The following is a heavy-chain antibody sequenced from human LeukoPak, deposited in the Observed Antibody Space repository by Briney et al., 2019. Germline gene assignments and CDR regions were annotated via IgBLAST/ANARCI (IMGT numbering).Heavy chain of an antibody. V-gene: IGHV4-34*01. CDR2: INHSGST. CDR1: GGSFSGYY. Sequence: PSETLSLTCAVYGGSFSGYYWSWIRQPPGKGLEWIGEINHSGSTNYNPSLKSRVTISVDTSKNHFSLKLSSVTAADTAVYYCARVRRITMVRGATRAFHIWGQGTMVTVSS. D-gene: IGHD3-10*01. J-gene: IGHJ3*02. CDR3: ARVRRITMVRGATRAFHI.